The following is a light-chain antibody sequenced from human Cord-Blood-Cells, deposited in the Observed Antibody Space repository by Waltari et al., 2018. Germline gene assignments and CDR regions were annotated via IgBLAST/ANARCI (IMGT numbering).Light chain of an antibody. CDR2: LNSDGSH. CDR1: SGHSSYA. J-gene: IGLJ3*02. CDR3: QTWGTGIQV. V-gene: IGLV4-69*01. Sequence: QLVLTQSPSASASLGASAKLTCTLCSGHSSYAIAWPQQQPEKGPRYLMTLNSDGSHSKGDGIPDRFSGSSSGAERYLTISSRQSEDEADYYCQTWGTGIQVFGGGTKLTVL.